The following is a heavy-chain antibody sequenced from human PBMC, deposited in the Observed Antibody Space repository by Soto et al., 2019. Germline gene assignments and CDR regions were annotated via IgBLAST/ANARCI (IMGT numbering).Heavy chain of an antibody. CDR3: ARDKMLTIAAAGTGRGYYGMDV. CDR2: IYHSGST. V-gene: IGHV4-4*02. J-gene: IGHJ6*02. CDR1: GGSISSSNW. Sequence: SETLSLTCAVSGGSISSSNWWSWVRQPPGKGLEWIGEIYHSGSTNYNPSLKSRVTISVDKSKNQFSLKLSSVTAADTAVYYCARDKMLTIAAAGTGRGYYGMDVWGQGTTVTVSS. D-gene: IGHD6-13*01.